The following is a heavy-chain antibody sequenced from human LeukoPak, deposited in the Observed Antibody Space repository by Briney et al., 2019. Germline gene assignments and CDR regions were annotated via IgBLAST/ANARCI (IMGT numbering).Heavy chain of an antibody. D-gene: IGHD6-13*01. Sequence: GGSLRLSCAASGFTFSSYDMSWVRQAPGKGLEWVSAISGSGGSTYYADSVKGRFTISRDNSKNTLYLQMNSLRAEDTAVYYCAKDKLVYQQLVLGFDYWGQGTLVTVPS. CDR3: AKDKLVYQQLVLGFDY. CDR2: ISGSGGST. CDR1: GFTFSSYD. V-gene: IGHV3-23*01. J-gene: IGHJ4*02.